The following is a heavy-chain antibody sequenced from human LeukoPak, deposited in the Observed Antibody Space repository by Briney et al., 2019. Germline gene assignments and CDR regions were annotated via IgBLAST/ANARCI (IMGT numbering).Heavy chain of an antibody. V-gene: IGHV4-39*07. D-gene: IGHD3-22*01. J-gene: IGHJ4*02. CDR3: ARDEYYYDSSGPY. Sequence: SETLSLTCNVSGGSISSSSYYWGWIRQPPGKGLEWIGSIYYSGSTYYNPSLKSRVTISVDTSKNQFSLKLSSVTAADTAVYYCARDEYYYDSSGPYWGQGTLVTVSS. CDR1: GGSISSSSYY. CDR2: IYYSGST.